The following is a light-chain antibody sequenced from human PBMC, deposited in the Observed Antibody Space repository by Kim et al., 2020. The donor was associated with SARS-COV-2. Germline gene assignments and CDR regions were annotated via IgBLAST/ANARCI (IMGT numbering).Light chain of an antibody. CDR2: AAS. CDR3: QHYGRSPFT. CDR1: QSVGINY. V-gene: IGKV3-20*01. J-gene: IGKJ3*01. Sequence: EIVLTQSPGTLSLSPGERVTLSCRASQSVGINYLAWYQQKPGQAPRLLIYAASSRATGIPDRFSGSGSGTDFTLTISRLEPEDFAVYYCQHYGRSPFTFGPRTKVDIK.